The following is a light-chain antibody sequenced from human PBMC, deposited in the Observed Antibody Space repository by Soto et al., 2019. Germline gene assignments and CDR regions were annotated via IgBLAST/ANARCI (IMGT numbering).Light chain of an antibody. V-gene: IGKV1-39*01. Sequence: DIEMTQSPSSLSAYVGDRVNITCRASQSISYYLNWYQQKPGRAPDLLMYGASSLQSGVPSRFTGSGSGTEFTLTITSLQPGDSATYYCQQTYTTPLTFRGGTKVEIK. CDR3: QQTYTTPLT. CDR1: QSISYY. J-gene: IGKJ4*01. CDR2: GAS.